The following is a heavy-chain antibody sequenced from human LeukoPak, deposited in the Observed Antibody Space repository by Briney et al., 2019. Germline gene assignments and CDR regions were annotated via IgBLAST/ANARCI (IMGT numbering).Heavy chain of an antibody. CDR1: GGSISSSNW. V-gene: IGHV4-4*02. D-gene: IGHD2-2*01. J-gene: IGHJ3*02. Sequence: SGTLSLTCAVSGGSISSSNWWSWVRQPPGKGLEWIGEIYHSGSTNYNPSLKSRVTISVDKSKNQFSLKLSSVTAADTAVYYCARLRIVVVPAATWDAFDIWGQGTVVTVSS. CDR2: IYHSGST. CDR3: ARLRIVVVPAATWDAFDI.